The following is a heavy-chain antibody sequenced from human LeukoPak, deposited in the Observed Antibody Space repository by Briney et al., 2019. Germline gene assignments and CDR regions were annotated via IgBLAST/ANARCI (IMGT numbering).Heavy chain of an antibody. CDR3: ARAWFGELSFDY. J-gene: IGHJ4*02. CDR1: GGSISSGDYY. Sequence: SETLSLTCTVSGGSISSGDYYWSWIRQPPGNGLEWIGYIYYSGSTYYNPSLKSRVTISVDTSKNQFSLKLSSVTAADTAVYYCARAWFGELSFDYWGQGTLVTVSS. D-gene: IGHD3-10*01. V-gene: IGHV4-30-4*01. CDR2: IYYSGST.